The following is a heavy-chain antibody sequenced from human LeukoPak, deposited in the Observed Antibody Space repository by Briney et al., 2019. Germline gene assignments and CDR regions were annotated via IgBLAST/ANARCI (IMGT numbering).Heavy chain of an antibody. CDR3: ARDMSEAVTLYYPNWYFDL. J-gene: IGHJ2*01. Sequence: PGGSLRLSCAASGFTFSSYWMSWVRQAPGKGLEWVANIKQDGSEKYYVDSVKGRFTISRDNAKNSLYLQMNSLRAEDTAVYYCARDMSEAVTLYYPNWYFDLWGRGTLVTVSS. CDR2: IKQDGSEK. D-gene: IGHD4-23*01. V-gene: IGHV3-7*01. CDR1: GFTFSSYW.